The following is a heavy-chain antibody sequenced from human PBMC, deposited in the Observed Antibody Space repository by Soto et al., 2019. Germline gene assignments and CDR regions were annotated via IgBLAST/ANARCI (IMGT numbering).Heavy chain of an antibody. D-gene: IGHD2-21*02. CDR2: ISAYNGNT. Sequence: ASVKVSCKASGYTFTSYGISWVRQAPGQGLEWMGWISAYNGNTNYAQKLQGRVTMTTDTSTSTAYMELRSLRSDDTAAYYCARDPCGGDCYDYYYYGMDVWGQGTTVTVSS. V-gene: IGHV1-18*04. CDR1: GYTFTSYG. CDR3: ARDPCGGDCYDYYYYGMDV. J-gene: IGHJ6*02.